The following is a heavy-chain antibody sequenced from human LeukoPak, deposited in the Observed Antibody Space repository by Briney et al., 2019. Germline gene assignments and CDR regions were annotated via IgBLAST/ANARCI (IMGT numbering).Heavy chain of an antibody. V-gene: IGHV3-30*02. D-gene: IGHD5-24*01. Sequence: GGSLRLSCAASGFSFSNYGMHWVRQAPGKGLEWVAFIRFDGTDEFYADSVKGRFTISRDNAKNSLYLQMNSLRAEDTAMYYCAKVGTRMVTIVAPYYMDVWGKGTTVTVSS. CDR2: IRFDGTDE. CDR1: GFSFSNYG. CDR3: AKVGTRMVTIVAPYYMDV. J-gene: IGHJ6*03.